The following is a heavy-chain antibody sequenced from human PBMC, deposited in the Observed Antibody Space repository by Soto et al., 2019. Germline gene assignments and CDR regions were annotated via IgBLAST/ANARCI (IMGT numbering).Heavy chain of an antibody. CDR2: IIPLLDIA. CDR1: GDTFNSQT. V-gene: IGHV1-69*02. D-gene: IGHD1-26*01. Sequence: QVQLVQSGAEVKKPGSSVRVSCKASGDTFNSQTFSWVRQAPGQGLEWMGRIIPLLDIANFAQKFQGRLTLSADTSTTTAHMELSSLRSEDTAINYCATFYSWTWGQGTLVTVSA. J-gene: IGHJ4*02. CDR3: ATFYSWT.